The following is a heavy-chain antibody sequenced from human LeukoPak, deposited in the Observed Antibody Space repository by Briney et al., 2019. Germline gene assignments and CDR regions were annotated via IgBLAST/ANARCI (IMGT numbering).Heavy chain of an antibody. Sequence: SETLSLTCTVSGGSISSSSYYWGWIRQPPGKGLEWIGSIYYSGSTYYNPSLKSRVTISVDTSKNQFSLNLRSVTAADTAVYYCARLYYDSSGYYQICYFDYWGQGTLVTVSS. V-gene: IGHV4-39*01. D-gene: IGHD3-22*01. J-gene: IGHJ4*02. CDR3: ARLYYDSSGYYQICYFDY. CDR2: IYYSGST. CDR1: GGSISSSSYY.